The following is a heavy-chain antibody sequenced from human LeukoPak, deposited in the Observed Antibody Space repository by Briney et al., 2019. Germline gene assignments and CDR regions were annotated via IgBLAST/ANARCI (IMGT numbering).Heavy chain of an antibody. CDR3: ARQSPVYYYDSSGYYPTLGAFDI. Sequence: KVSCKGSGYSFTSYWIGWVRQMPGKGLEWMGIIYPGDSDTIYSPSFQGQVTISADKSISTAYLQWSSLKASDTAMYYCARQSPVYYYDSSGYYPTLGAFDIWGQGTMVTVSS. D-gene: IGHD3-22*01. J-gene: IGHJ3*02. CDR2: IYPGDSDT. V-gene: IGHV5-51*01. CDR1: GYSFTSYW.